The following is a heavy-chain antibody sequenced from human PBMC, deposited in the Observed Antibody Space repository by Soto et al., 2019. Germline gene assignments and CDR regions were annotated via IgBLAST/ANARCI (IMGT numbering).Heavy chain of an antibody. V-gene: IGHV3-49*03. CDR3: TRYIVVVPAANGVSYFYY. J-gene: IGHJ4*02. CDR1: GFTFGDYA. Sequence: EVQLVESGGGLVQPGRSLRLSCTASGFTFGDYAMSWFRQAPGKGLEWVGFIRSKAYGGTTEYAASVEGRFTISRDDSKCIAYLQMNSLKTEDTAVYYCTRYIVVVPAANGVSYFYYWGQGTLVTVSS. D-gene: IGHD2-2*01. CDR2: IRSKAYGGTT.